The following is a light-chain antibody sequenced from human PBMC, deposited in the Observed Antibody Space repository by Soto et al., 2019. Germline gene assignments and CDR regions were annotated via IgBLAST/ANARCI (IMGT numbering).Light chain of an antibody. J-gene: IGLJ1*01. Sequence: QSVLTEPASLSGSPGQSITISCSGTSGSVGTFNFVSWYQQHPGKAPRLMIYAVTDRPSGVSSRFSGSKSGNTAYLTISGLQAEDEADYYCSSYITTSSRLYGTGTKVTVL. CDR3: SSYITTSSRL. V-gene: IGLV2-14*01. CDR2: AVT. CDR1: SGSVGTFNF.